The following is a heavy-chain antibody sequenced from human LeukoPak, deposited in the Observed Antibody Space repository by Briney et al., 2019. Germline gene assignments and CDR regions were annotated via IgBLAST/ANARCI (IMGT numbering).Heavy chain of an antibody. CDR2: INPNSGGT. J-gene: IGHJ4*02. Sequence: ASVNVSCKASGYTFTGYYMHWVRQAPGQGLEWMGRINPNSGGTNYAQKFQGRVTMTRGTSISTAYMELSSLRSDDTAVYYCARVVMGATSIDYWGQGTLVTVSS. V-gene: IGHV1-2*06. D-gene: IGHD1-26*01. CDR1: GYTFTGYY. CDR3: ARVVMGATSIDY.